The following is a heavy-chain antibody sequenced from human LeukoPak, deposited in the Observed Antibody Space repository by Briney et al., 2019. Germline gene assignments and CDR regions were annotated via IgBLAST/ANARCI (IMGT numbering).Heavy chain of an antibody. Sequence: GGSLRLSCAASGFTFSSYAMHWVRQAPGKGLEWVAVISYDGSNKYYADSVKGRFTISRDNSKNTLYLQMNSLRAEDTAVYYCAREAGDYYDSSGYFDYWGQGTLVTVSS. CDR3: AREAGDYYDSSGYFDY. D-gene: IGHD3-22*01. V-gene: IGHV3-30-3*01. J-gene: IGHJ4*02. CDR2: ISYDGSNK. CDR1: GFTFSSYA.